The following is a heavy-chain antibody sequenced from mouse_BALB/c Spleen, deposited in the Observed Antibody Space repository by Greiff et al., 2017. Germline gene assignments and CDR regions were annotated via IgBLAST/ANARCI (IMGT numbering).Heavy chain of an antibody. J-gene: IGHJ4*01. CDR2: ISSGGGNT. CDR1: GFTFSSYT. CDR3: ARFVFYAMDY. V-gene: IGHV5-9*03. Sequence: EVMLVESGGGLVKPGGSLKLSCAASGFTFSSYTMSWVRQTPEKRLEWVATISSGGGNTYYPDSVKGRFTISRDNAKNNLYLQMSSLRSEDTALYYCARFVFYAMDYWGQGTSVTVSS.